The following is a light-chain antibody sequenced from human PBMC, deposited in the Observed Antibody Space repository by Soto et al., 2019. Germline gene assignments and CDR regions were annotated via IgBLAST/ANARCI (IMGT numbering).Light chain of an antibody. CDR3: SSYTRSSTPYV. Sequence: QSALTQPASVSGSPGQSITISCTGTSSDVGGYNYVSSYQQHPGKAPKLMIYDVSTRTSGVSTRFSGSKSGNTATLTISGLQAEDEDDYYCSSYTRSSTPYVFGTGTKVTVL. V-gene: IGLV2-14*01. J-gene: IGLJ1*01. CDR1: SSDVGGYNY. CDR2: DVS.